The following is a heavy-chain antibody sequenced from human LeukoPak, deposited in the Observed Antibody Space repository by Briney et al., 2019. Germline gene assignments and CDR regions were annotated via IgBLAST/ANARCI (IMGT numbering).Heavy chain of an antibody. CDR1: GGTFSSYA. Sequence: GASVKASCKASGGTFSSYAISWVRQAPGQGLEWMGGIIPIFGTANYAQKFQGRVTITADESTSTAYMELSSLRSEDTAVYYCARSREDCSSTSCYPDYYYYYYMDVWGKGTTVTVSS. J-gene: IGHJ6*03. CDR3: ARSREDCSSTSCYPDYYYYYYMDV. CDR2: IIPIFGTA. V-gene: IGHV1-69*13. D-gene: IGHD2-2*01.